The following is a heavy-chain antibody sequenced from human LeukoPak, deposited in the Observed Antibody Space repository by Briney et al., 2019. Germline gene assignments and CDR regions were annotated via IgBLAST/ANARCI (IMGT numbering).Heavy chain of an antibody. CDR2: ISTDGSST. Sequence: TGGSLRLSCAASGFTFSSYWMHWVCHGPGQGMVWVSRISTDGSSTDYADSVKGRFTISRENAKNTLYLQMNSLRAEDTAVYYCARTRTLPIAGGFDTWGQGSLVTVSS. CDR1: GFTFSSYW. CDR3: ARTRTLPIAGGFDT. D-gene: IGHD3-16*01. J-gene: IGHJ5*02. V-gene: IGHV3-74*01.